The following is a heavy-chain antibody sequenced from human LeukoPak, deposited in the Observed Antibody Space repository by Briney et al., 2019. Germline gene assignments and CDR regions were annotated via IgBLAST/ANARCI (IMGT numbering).Heavy chain of an antibody. J-gene: IGHJ4*02. CDR1: GFTFISYG. V-gene: IGHV3-74*01. CDR3: ARVLSYFGSGSYPAY. D-gene: IGHD3-10*01. CDR2: VSLNGGRT. Sequence: PGGSLRLSCAAPGFTFISYGMNWVRQVPGKGRGWTALVSLNGGRTDYADPGKGRFTVSRDNTNHILYLQMNRLTADDTAVYYCARVLSYFGSGSYPAYWGQGTLVTVSS.